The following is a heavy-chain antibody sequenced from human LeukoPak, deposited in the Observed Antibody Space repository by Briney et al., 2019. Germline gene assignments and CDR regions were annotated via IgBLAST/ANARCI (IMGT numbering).Heavy chain of an antibody. CDR2: IYYSGST. D-gene: IGHD3-10*01. V-gene: IGHV4-39*07. J-gene: IGHJ5*02. CDR1: GGSISSSSYH. Sequence: SETLSLTCTISGGSISSSSYHWGWIRQPPGKGLEWIGSIYYSGSTYYNPSLKSRVTISVDTSKNKSSLKLSSVTAADTAVYYCAREAYGSGNDYIGTNNWFDPWGQGTLVTVSS. CDR3: AREAYGSGNDYIGTNNWFDP.